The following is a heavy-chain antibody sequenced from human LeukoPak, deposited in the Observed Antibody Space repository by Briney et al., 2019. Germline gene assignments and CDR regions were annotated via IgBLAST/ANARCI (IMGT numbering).Heavy chain of an antibody. CDR2: ISGSGATT. CDR1: GFTFRSYA. CDR3: AKSFNEYFYDGIDV. D-gene: IGHD1-1*01. J-gene: IGHJ6*02. Sequence: GGSLRLSCAASGFTFRSYAMNWVRQAPGKGLEWVSAISGSGATTYSADSVKGRFTISRDNSKNSLYLQMNSLRAEDTAVYYCAKSFNEYFYDGIDVWGRGTTVTVSS. V-gene: IGHV3-23*01.